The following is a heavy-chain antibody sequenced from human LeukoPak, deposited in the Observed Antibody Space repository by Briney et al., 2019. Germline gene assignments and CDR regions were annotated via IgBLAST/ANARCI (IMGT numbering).Heavy chain of an antibody. D-gene: IGHD2-15*01. CDR3: AKWGCSGSDCYPFAY. CDR1: GFTFSSHA. CDR2: ISGTTGST. V-gene: IGHV3-23*01. J-gene: IGHJ4*02. Sequence: GGSLRLSCAASGFTFSSHAMSWVRQTPGKGLEWVSAISGTTGSTYYADSVKGRFTISRDNSKNTLYLQMNSLRAEDTAVYYCAKWGCSGSDCYPFAYWGQGTLVTVSS.